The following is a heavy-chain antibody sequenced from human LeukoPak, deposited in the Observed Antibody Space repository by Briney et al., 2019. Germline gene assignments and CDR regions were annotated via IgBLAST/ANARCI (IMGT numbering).Heavy chain of an antibody. J-gene: IGHJ4*02. CDR3: TRERRGSYHAFDY. CDR1: GSSFSNYY. V-gene: IGHV3-11*01. D-gene: IGHD3-16*02. CDR2: ITTSGSST. Sequence: GGSLRLSCASSGSSFSNYYMSWVRQAPGKGLEWTSYITTSGSSTNYADSVKGRFTISRDNAKNSVVLQMNSLRTEDTAVYYCTRERRGSYHAFDYWGQGTLVTVSS.